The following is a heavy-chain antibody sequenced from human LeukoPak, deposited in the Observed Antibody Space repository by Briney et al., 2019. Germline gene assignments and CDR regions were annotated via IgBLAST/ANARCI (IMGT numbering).Heavy chain of an antibody. V-gene: IGHV1-18*01. CDR2: ISAYNGNT. Sequence: ASVKVSCKVSGYTLTELSMHWVRQAPGQGLEWMGWISAYNGNTNYAQKLQGRVTMTTDTSTSTAYMELRSLRSDDTAVYYCARDTHPPYGDYPSYYYYGMDVWGQGTTVTVSS. D-gene: IGHD4-17*01. CDR1: GYTLTELS. CDR3: ARDTHPPYGDYPSYYYYGMDV. J-gene: IGHJ6*02.